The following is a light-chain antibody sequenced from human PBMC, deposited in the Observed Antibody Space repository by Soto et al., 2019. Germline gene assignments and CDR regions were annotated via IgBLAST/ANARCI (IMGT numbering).Light chain of an antibody. CDR2: GAS. CDR1: QSVSSSY. J-gene: IGKJ1*01. Sequence: EIVLTHSPGTLSLSPGERATLSCRASQSVSSSYLAWYQQKPGQAPRLLIYGASSRATGIPDRFSASGSGTDFTVTISRLEPEDLAVHYLQQYGSSPWTVGQGTKVDIK. CDR3: QQYGSSPWT. V-gene: IGKV3-20*01.